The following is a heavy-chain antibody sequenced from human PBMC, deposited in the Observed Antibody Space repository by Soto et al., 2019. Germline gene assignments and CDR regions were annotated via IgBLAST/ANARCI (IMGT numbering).Heavy chain of an antibody. CDR2: ISYDGSNK. CDR1: GFTFSSYG. D-gene: IGHD3-3*01. J-gene: IGHJ6*02. CDR3: AKDRHDFWSNCNYYYGMDV. Sequence: GGSLRLSCAASGFTFSSYGMHWVRQAPGKGLEWVAVISYDGSNKYYADSVKGRFTISRDNSKNTLYLQMNSLRAEDTAVYYCAKDRHDFWSNCNYYYGMDVWGQGTTVTVSS. V-gene: IGHV3-30*18.